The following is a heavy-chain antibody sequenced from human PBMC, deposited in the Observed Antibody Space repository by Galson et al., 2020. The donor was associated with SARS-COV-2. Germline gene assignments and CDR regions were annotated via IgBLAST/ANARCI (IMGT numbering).Heavy chain of an antibody. CDR2: ISWNSGSI. CDR1: GFTFDDYA. CDR3: AKDISLWFGELSARGAFDI. Sequence: GGSLRLSCAASGFTFDDYAMHWVRQAPGKGLEWVSGISWNSGSIGYADSVKGRFTISRDNAKNSLYLQMNSLRAEDTALYYCAKDISLWFGELSARGAFDIWGQGTMVTVSS. J-gene: IGHJ3*02. V-gene: IGHV3-9*01. D-gene: IGHD3-10*01.